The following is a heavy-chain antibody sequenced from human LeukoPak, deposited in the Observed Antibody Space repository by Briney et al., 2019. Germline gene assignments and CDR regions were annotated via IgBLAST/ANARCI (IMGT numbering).Heavy chain of an antibody. CDR2: VYYSGST. J-gene: IGHJ4*02. V-gene: IGHV4-39*07. CDR3: ARFNVVVVAAPYFDY. Sequence: SETLSLTCTVSGGSISSSSYSWGWILQPPGKGLEWIGSVYYSGSTYYNPSLKSRVAISVGTSKNHFSLKLTSVTAADTAVYYCARFNVVVVAAPYFDYWGQGTLVTVSS. D-gene: IGHD2-15*01. CDR1: GGSISSSSYS.